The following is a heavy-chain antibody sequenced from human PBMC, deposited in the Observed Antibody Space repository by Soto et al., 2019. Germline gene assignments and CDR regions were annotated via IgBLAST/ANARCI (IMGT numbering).Heavy chain of an antibody. CDR3: ARVSADTRTYFFDS. CDR2: IRNTASSYST. V-gene: IGHV3-72*01. J-gene: IGHJ4*02. D-gene: IGHD5-18*01. CDR1: DFVFYDHY. Sequence: EVQLVESGGGLVQPGGSLRLSYETSDFVFYDHYMDWVRQAPGKGLEWVGRIRNTASSYSTKFAASVQGRFSISRDNSQNLLYLHMKSLQTEDTAVYYCARVSADTRTYFFDSWGQGALVTVSS.